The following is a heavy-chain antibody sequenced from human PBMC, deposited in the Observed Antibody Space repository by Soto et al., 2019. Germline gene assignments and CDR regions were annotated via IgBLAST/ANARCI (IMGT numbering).Heavy chain of an antibody. V-gene: IGHV3-73*02. D-gene: IGHD6-13*01. CDR3: TKSGAAAGSDY. CDR2: IRSKANSYAT. J-gene: IGHJ4*02. Sequence: EVPLVESGGGLVQPGGSLKLSCAASGFTFSGSAMHWVRQASGKGLEWVGRIRSKANSYATAYAASVKGRFTISRDDSKNTAYLQMNSLKTEDTAVYYCTKSGAAAGSDYWGQGTLVTVSS. CDR1: GFTFSGSA.